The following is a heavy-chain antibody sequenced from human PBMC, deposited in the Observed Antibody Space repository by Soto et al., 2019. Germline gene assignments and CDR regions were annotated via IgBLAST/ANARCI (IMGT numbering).Heavy chain of an antibody. CDR1: GGTFSSYA. V-gene: IGHV1-69*01. D-gene: IGHD5-12*01. CDR2: IIPIFGTA. CDR3: AKTYSGYDYDYGSNWFDP. J-gene: IGHJ5*02. Sequence: QVQLVQSGAEVKKPGSSVKVSCKASGGTFSSYAISWVRQAPGQGLEWMGGIIPIFGTANYAQKFQGRVTITADESTSTAYMELSSLRSEDTAVYYCAKTYSGYDYDYGSNWFDPWGQGTLVTVSS.